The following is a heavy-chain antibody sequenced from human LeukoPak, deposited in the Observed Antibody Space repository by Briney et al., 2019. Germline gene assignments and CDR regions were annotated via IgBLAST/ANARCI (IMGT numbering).Heavy chain of an antibody. CDR3: AREPYYYDSSGYFPAFDI. J-gene: IGHJ3*02. CDR2: ISSSSSYI. V-gene: IGHV3-21*01. CDR1: GFTFSSYS. Sequence: GGSLRLFCAASGFTFSSYSMNWVRQAPGKGLEWVSSISSSSSYIYYADSVKGRFTISRDNAKNSLYLQMNSLRAEDTAVYYCAREPYYYDSSGYFPAFDIWGQGTMVTVSS. D-gene: IGHD3-22*01.